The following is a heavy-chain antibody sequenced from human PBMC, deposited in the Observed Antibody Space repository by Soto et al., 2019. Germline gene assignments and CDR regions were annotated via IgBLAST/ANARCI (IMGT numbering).Heavy chain of an antibody. Sequence: GASVKVSCKASGYTFTSYGISWVRQAPGQGLEWMGWISAYNGNTNYAQKLQGRVTMTTDTSTSTAYMELRSLRSDDTAVYYCAREDSGSQPGAFDIWGQGTMVTVSS. CDR1: GYTFTSYG. J-gene: IGHJ3*02. D-gene: IGHD1-26*01. CDR2: ISAYNGNT. CDR3: AREDSGSQPGAFDI. V-gene: IGHV1-18*01.